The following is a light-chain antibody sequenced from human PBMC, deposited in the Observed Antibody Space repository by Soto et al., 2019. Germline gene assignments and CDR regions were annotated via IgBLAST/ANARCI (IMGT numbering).Light chain of an antibody. Sequence: QSALTQPASVSGSPGQSITISCTGTSSDVGGYNYVSWYLQHPGKAPKLMIYDVTNRPSGVSNRFSGSKSGNTASLTISGLQAEDEADYYCSSYTSSTTGWVFGGGTKLTVL. V-gene: IGLV2-14*01. CDR1: SSDVGGYNY. J-gene: IGLJ3*02. CDR2: DVT. CDR3: SSYTSSTTGWV.